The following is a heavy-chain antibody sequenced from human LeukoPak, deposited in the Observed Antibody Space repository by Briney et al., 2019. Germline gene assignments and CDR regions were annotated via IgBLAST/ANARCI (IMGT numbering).Heavy chain of an antibody. D-gene: IGHD3-22*01. Sequence: ASVKVSCKASGYTFTSYAMNWVRQAPGQGLEWMGWINTNTGNPTYAQGFTGRFVFSLDTSVSTAYLQISSLKAEDTAVYYCARSGSYYDSSGLDAFDIWGQGTMVTVSP. J-gene: IGHJ3*02. CDR1: GYTFTSYA. CDR3: ARSGSYYDSSGLDAFDI. CDR2: INTNTGNP. V-gene: IGHV7-4-1*02.